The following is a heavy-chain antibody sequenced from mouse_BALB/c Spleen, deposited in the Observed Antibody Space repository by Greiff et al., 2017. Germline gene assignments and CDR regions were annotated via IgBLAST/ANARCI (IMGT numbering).Heavy chain of an antibody. J-gene: IGHJ4*01. CDR1: GFLLTSYG. V-gene: IGHV2-4-1*01. Sequence: VQLQQSGPGLVQPSQSLSITCTVSGFLLTSYGVHWVRQSPGKGLEWLGVIWSGGSTDYNAAFISRLSISKDNSKSQVFFKMNSLQADDTAIYYCAKYYYGYVIYAMDYWGQGTSVTVSS. D-gene: IGHD1-2*01. CDR3: AKYYYGYVIYAMDY. CDR2: IWSGGST.